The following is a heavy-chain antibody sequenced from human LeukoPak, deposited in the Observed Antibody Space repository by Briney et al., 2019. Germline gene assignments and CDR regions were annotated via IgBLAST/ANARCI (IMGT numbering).Heavy chain of an antibody. J-gene: IGHJ5*02. Sequence: PSETLSLTCTVSGGSISIYYWSWIRQPAGKGLEWIGRIYTSGSTNYNPSLKSRVTMSVDTSKNQFSLKLSSVTAADTAVYYFTRDRLIAAASYNWFDPWGQGTLVTVSS. CDR1: GGSISIYY. CDR2: IYTSGST. V-gene: IGHV4-4*07. CDR3: TRDRLIAAASYNWFDP. D-gene: IGHD6-13*01.